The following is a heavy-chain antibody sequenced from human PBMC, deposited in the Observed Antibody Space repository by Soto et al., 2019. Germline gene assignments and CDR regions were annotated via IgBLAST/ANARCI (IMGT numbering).Heavy chain of an antibody. CDR3: ARLGAGLDV. D-gene: IGHD4-17*01. CDR2: IFPSDSDT. V-gene: IGHV5-51*01. Sequence: LGESLKISCQGSGYSFINYWIAWVRQMPGKGLEWMGIIFPSDSDTRYSPSFQGQVTISADKSLSTAYLRWSSLKASDTAMYFCARLGAGLDVWGQGTTVTVSS. J-gene: IGHJ6*02. CDR1: GYSFINYW.